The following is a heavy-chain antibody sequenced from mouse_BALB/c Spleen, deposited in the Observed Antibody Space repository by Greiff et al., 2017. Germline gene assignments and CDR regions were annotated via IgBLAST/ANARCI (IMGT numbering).Heavy chain of an antibody. J-gene: IGHJ2*01. Sequence: VQLQQSGPGLVAPSQSLSITCTVSGFSLTSYGVHWVRQPPGKGLEWLGVIWAGGSTNYNSALMSRLSISKDNSKSQVFLKMNSLQTDDTAMYYCARDRDAGGTCYFDYWGQGTTLTVSS. V-gene: IGHV2-9*02. CDR2: IWAGGST. CDR3: ARDRDAGGTCYFDY. D-gene: IGHD3-1*01. CDR1: GFSLTSYG.